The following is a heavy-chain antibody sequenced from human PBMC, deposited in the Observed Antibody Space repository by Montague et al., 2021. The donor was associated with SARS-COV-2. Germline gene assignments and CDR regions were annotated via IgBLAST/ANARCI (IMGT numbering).Heavy chain of an antibody. D-gene: IGHD3-22*01. CDR3: ARDGHYYDSSGYYYAPYYYYGMDV. J-gene: IGHJ6*02. Sequence: SLRLSCAASGFTFSRYGLHWVRQAPGKGLEWVAVIWYDGSNKYYADSVKGRFTISRDNSKNTLYLQMNSLSAEDTAVYYCARDGHYYDSSGYYYAPYYYYGMDVWGQGTTVTVSS. V-gene: IGHV3-33*01. CDR2: IWYDGSNK. CDR1: GFTFSRYG.